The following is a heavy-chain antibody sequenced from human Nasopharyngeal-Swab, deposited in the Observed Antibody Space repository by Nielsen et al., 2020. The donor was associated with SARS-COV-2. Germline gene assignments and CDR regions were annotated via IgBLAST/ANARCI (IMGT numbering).Heavy chain of an antibody. Sequence: SETLSLTCAVYGRSFSGYYWSWIRQPPGKGLEWIGEINHSGSTNYNPSLKSRVTISVDTSKNQFSLKLSSVTAADTAVYYCARGSEYSSRWYLAHNLFDYWGQGTLVTVSS. J-gene: IGHJ4*02. V-gene: IGHV4-34*01. CDR1: GRSFSGYY. CDR3: ARGSEYSSRWYLAHNLFDY. CDR2: INHSGST. D-gene: IGHD6-13*01.